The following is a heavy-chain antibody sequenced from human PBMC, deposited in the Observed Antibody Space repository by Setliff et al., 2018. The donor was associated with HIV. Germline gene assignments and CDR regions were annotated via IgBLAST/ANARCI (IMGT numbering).Heavy chain of an antibody. CDR3: ARLLNYYGNWFDP. CDR1: GDSISSGFY. J-gene: IGHJ5*02. CDR2: IYHSGST. Sequence: SETLSLTCTVSGDSISSGFYWGWIRQPPGKGLEWIGSIYHSGSTNYNPSRKSRVTISVDTSKNQFSLKLSSVTAADTAVYYCARLLNYYGNWFDPWGQGTLVTVSS. D-gene: IGHD3-10*01. V-gene: IGHV4-38-2*02.